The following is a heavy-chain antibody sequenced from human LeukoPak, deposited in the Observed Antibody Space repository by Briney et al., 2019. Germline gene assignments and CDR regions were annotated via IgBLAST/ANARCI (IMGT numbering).Heavy chain of an antibody. CDR2: VSSSSSYI. D-gene: IGHD6-19*01. CDR1: GFTFSSYS. V-gene: IGHV3-21*01. CDR3: ARGPAYSSGWYQSVHFDY. J-gene: IGHJ4*02. Sequence: GGSLRLSCAASGFTFSSYSMNWVRQAPGKGLEWVSSVSSSSSYIYYADSVKGRFTISRDNAKNSLYLQMNSLRAEDTAVYYCARGPAYSSGWYQSVHFDYWGQGTLVTVSS.